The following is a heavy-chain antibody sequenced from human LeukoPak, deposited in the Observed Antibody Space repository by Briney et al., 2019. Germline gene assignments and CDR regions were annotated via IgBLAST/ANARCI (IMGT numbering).Heavy chain of an antibody. CDR3: AKDRGGDCSGGRCDYYYYYMDV. J-gene: IGHJ6*03. CDR2: NSHDEKAK. V-gene: IGHV3-30*18. D-gene: IGHD2-15*01. CDR1: RFALSIYG. Sequence: GRSQRLSRAVSRFALSIYGMHWVPPAPARGREWVAFNSHDEKAKYYAASVKGRFTIYRDNSKKMLYLQMNSLRVEDTAVYYCAKDRGGDCSGGRCDYYYYYMDVWGKGTTVTVSS.